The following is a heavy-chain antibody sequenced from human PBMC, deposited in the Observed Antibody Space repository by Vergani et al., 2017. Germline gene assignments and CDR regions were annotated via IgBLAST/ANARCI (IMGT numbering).Heavy chain of an antibody. D-gene: IGHD6-13*01. CDR2: ISYDGSNK. V-gene: IGHV3-30*04. J-gene: IGHJ2*01. CDR3: ARGPQQLAYYWYFDL. CDR1: GFTFSSYA. Sequence: QVQLVESGGGVVQPGRSLRLSCAASGFTFSSYAMHWVRQAPGTGLEWVAVISYDGSNKYYADSLKGRFTISRDNSKNTLYLQMNSLRAEDTAVYYCARGPQQLAYYWYFDLWGRGTLVTVSS.